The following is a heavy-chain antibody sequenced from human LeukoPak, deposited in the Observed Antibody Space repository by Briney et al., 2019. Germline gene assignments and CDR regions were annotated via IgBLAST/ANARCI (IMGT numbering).Heavy chain of an antibody. CDR2: SDSDGSP. J-gene: IGHJ4*02. Sequence: GGSLRLSCAASGFTFSSYAITWVREAPGKGLEWVSTSDSDGSPYYADSGKGRFTISRDNSRNTLYLQMNSLRADDTAVYYCVKERGGTTPRFDNWGQGTLVTVSS. CDR3: VKERGGTTPRFDN. V-gene: IGHV3-23*01. D-gene: IGHD1-7*01. CDR1: GFTFSSYA.